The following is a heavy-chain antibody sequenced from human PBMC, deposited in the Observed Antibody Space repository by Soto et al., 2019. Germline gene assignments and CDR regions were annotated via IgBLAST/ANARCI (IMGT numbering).Heavy chain of an antibody. CDR3: AKDGKRSNGWWAAFEI. CDR2: ISGSGANT. J-gene: IGHJ3*02. D-gene: IGHD6-19*01. Sequence: EVQVLESGGGLVQPGGSLRLSCAASGFTFTDYAMNWVRQAPGKGLEWVSTISGSGANTYYADSVRGRFTISRDNSKNTLSLQMSSLRAEDTAVYYCAKDGKRSNGWWAAFEIWGQGTVVTVS. CDR1: GFTFTDYA. V-gene: IGHV3-23*01.